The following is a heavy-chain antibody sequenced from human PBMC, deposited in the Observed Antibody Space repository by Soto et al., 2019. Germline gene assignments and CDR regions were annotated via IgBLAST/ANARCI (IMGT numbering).Heavy chain of an antibody. CDR1: GYTFTSYD. J-gene: IGHJ4*02. Sequence: QVQLVQSGAEVKKPGASVKVSCKASGYTFTSYDINWVRQATGQGIEWMGWMNPNSGNTGYAQKFQGRVTMTRNTSISTAYMELSSLRSEDTAVYYCARGDFYVGYSSGWYPPFDYWGQGTLVTVSS. CDR3: ARGDFYVGYSSGWYPPFDY. D-gene: IGHD6-19*01. CDR2: MNPNSGNT. V-gene: IGHV1-8*01.